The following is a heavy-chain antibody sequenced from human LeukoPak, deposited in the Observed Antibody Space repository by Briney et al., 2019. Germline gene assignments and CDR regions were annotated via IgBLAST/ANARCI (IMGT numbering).Heavy chain of an antibody. CDR1: GFAFGSYA. V-gene: IGHV3-66*02. Sequence: GGSLRLSCTASGFAFGSYAMYWVRQAPGKGLEWVSVIYSGGSTYYADSVKGRFTISRDNSKNTLYLQMNSLRAEDTAVYYCARESKESGYCSGGSCYDGALYWGQGTLVTVSS. J-gene: IGHJ4*02. CDR2: IYSGGST. CDR3: ARESKESGYCSGGSCYDGALY. D-gene: IGHD2-15*01.